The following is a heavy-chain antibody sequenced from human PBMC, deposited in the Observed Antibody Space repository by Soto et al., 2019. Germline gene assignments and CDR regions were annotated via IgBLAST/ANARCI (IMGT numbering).Heavy chain of an antibody. V-gene: IGHV4-39*01. CDR1: GGSISSSSYY. J-gene: IGHJ6*02. Sequence: SETLSLTCTVSGGSISSSSYYWGWIRQPPGKGLEWIGSIYYSGSTYYNPSLKSRVTISVDTSKNQFSLKLSSVTAADTAVHYCARRPNLEWRIYYGMDVWGQGTTVTVSS. CDR3: ARRPNLEWRIYYGMDV. CDR2: IYYSGST. D-gene: IGHD3-3*01.